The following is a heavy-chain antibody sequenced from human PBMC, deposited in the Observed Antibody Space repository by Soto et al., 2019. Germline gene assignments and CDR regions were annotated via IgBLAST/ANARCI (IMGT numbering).Heavy chain of an antibody. J-gene: IGHJ6*03. D-gene: IGHD3-3*01. CDR2: MNPNSGNT. CDR3: ARRVGQRGYDFWSGYYTPFYMDV. V-gene: IGHV1-8*01. CDR1: GYTFTSYD. Sequence: ASVKVSCKASGYTFTSYDINWVRQATGQGLEWMGWMNPNSGNTGYAQKFQGRVTMTRNTSISKAYMGLSSLGSEDTAVYYCARRVGQRGYDFWSGYYTPFYMDVWGKGTTVTVSS.